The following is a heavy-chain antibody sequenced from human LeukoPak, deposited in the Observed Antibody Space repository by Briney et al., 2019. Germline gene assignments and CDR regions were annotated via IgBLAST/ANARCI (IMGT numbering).Heavy chain of an antibody. CDR1: GGSISSSSYY. D-gene: IGHD3-10*01. V-gene: IGHV4-39*07. J-gene: IGHJ4*02. CDR2: IYYSGST. Sequence: PSETLSLTCTVSGGSISSSSYYWGWIRQPPGKGLEWIGSIYYSGSTYYNPSLKSRVTISVDTSKNQFSLKLSSVTAADTAVYYCARDGLWFGEPLGYWGQGTLVTVSS. CDR3: ARDGLWFGEPLGY.